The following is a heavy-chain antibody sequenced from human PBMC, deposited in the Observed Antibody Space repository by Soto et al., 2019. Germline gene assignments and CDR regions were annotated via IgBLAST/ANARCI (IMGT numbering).Heavy chain of an antibody. D-gene: IGHD6-19*01. V-gene: IGHV3-23*01. CDR2: ISGSGGST. CDR3: ARAGIAVAAYWGAFDI. J-gene: IGHJ3*02. CDR1: GFTVSSYA. Sequence: EVQLLESGGGLVQPGGSLRLSCAASGFTVSSYALSCVRQVPGEGLEWVSGISGSGGSTYSAASVKGRFSISRDISKNTLYLQMNNLRAEDTAVYYCARAGIAVAAYWGAFDIWGQGTMVTVSS.